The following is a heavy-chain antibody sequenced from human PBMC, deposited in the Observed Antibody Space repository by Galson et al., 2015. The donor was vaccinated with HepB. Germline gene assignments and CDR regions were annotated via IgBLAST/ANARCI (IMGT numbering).Heavy chain of an antibody. CDR3: ARDGIVVVVAALYYYGMDV. CDR1: GFTFSSYG. Sequence: SLRLSCAASGFTFSSYGMHWVRQAPGRGLEWVAVISYDGSNKYYADSVKGRFTISRDNSKNTLYLQMNSLRAEDTAVYYCARDGIVVVVAALYYYGMDVWGQGTTVTVSS. V-gene: IGHV3-30*03. J-gene: IGHJ6*02. CDR2: ISYDGSNK. D-gene: IGHD2-15*01.